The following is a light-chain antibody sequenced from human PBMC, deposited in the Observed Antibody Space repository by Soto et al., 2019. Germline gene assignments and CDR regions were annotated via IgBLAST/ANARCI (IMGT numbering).Light chain of an antibody. J-gene: IGKJ1*01. CDR3: QQYQTFSGT. CDR1: QSISSW. V-gene: IGKV1-5*01. Sequence: DIQMTHSPSTLSACVGDIVTITCRASQSISSWLAWYQQKPGEAPKLLIYDASALPRGVPSRFSGSGSGTKFTLTIASLQPDDFATYYRQQYQTFSGTFGPGTKVDIK. CDR2: DAS.